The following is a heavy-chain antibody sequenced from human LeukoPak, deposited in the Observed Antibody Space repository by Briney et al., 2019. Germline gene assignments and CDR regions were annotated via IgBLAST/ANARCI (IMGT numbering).Heavy chain of an antibody. V-gene: IGHV3-21*01. Sequence: PGGSLRLSCAASGFTFSGSTMNWVRQAPGKGLEWVSFISTSSSYIYYADSVRGRFTISRDNAKNSLYLQMNSLRAGDTAVYYCASLTGKDVWGKGTTVTISS. J-gene: IGHJ6*04. CDR2: ISTSSSYI. CDR1: GFTFSGST. CDR3: ASLTGKDV.